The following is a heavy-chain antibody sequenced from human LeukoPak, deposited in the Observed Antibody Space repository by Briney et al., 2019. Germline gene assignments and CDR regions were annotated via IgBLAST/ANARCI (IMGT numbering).Heavy chain of an antibody. CDR1: GGSISSYY. J-gene: IGHJ5*02. Sequence: PSETLSLTCTVSGGSISSYYWSWIRQPAGKGLEWIGRIYTSGSTNCNPSLKSRVTISVDKSKNQFSLKLSSVTAADTAVYYCARDQSWFGELAVTEWFDPWGQGTLVTVSS. V-gene: IGHV4-4*07. D-gene: IGHD3-10*01. CDR3: ARDQSWFGELAVTEWFDP. CDR2: IYTSGST.